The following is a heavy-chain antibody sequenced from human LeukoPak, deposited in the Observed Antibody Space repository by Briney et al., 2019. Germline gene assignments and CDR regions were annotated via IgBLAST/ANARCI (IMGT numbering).Heavy chain of an antibody. CDR2: INPNSGGT. CDR1: GYTFTGYY. Sequence: GASVKVSCKASGYTFTGYYMHWVRQAPGQGLEWMGWINPNSGGTNYAQKFQGRVTMTRDTSISTAYMELSRLRSDDTAVYYCARGFYSGYQRAKAGHPYWGQGTLVTVSS. V-gene: IGHV1-2*02. CDR3: ARGFYSGYQRAKAGHPY. D-gene: IGHD5-12*01. J-gene: IGHJ4*02.